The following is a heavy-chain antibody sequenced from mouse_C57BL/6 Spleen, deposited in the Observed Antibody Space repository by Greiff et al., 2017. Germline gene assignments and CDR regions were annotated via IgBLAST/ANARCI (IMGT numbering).Heavy chain of an antibody. CDR3: ARQGYYGSSRDYAMDY. CDR2: ISNLAYSI. Sequence: EVKVEESGGGLVQPGGSLKLSCAASGFTFSDYGMAWVRQAPRTGPEWVAFISNLAYSIYYADTVTGRFTISRENAKNTLYLEMSSLRSEDTAMYYCARQGYYGSSRDYAMDYWGQGTSVTVSS. V-gene: IGHV5-15*04. J-gene: IGHJ4*01. CDR1: GFTFSDYG. D-gene: IGHD1-1*01.